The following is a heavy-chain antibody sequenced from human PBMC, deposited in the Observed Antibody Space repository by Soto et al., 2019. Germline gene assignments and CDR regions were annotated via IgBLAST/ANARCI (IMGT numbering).Heavy chain of an antibody. CDR2: IKSKTDGGTT. J-gene: IGHJ4*02. Sequence: EVQLVESGGGLVKPGGSLRLSCAASGFTFSNAWMSWVRQAPGKGLEWVGRIKSKTDGGTTDYAAPVKGRFTISRDDSKNTLYLQMNSLKTEDTAVYYCTTEGEYYGSGSSVDYWGQGTLVTVSS. D-gene: IGHD3-10*01. CDR3: TTEGEYYGSGSSVDY. V-gene: IGHV3-15*01. CDR1: GFTFSNAW.